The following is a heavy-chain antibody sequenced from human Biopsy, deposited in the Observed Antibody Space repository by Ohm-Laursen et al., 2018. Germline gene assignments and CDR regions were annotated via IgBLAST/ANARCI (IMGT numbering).Heavy chain of an antibody. J-gene: IGHJ6*02. CDR1: GFPFSDYY. D-gene: IGHD4-23*01. CDR2: ISSGGTTI. CDR3: ARDTRWSPYHMDV. Sequence: SLRLSCTASGFPFSDYYMRWIRQAPGKGLGWVSYISSGGTTIYYADSVKGRFTISRGNAKNSLYLQMNSLRADDTAVYYCARDTRWSPYHMDVWGQGTTVTVSS. V-gene: IGHV3-11*01.